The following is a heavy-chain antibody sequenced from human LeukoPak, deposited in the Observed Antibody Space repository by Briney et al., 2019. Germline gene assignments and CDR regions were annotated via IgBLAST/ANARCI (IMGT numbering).Heavy chain of an antibody. CDR1: GFTFDDYA. CDR3: AKDEEREYYYGMDV. D-gene: IGHD5-24*01. V-gene: IGHV3-9*01. J-gene: IGHJ6*02. CDR2: ISWNSGTI. Sequence: PGRSLRLSCTASGFTFDDYAMHWVRQVPGKGLEWVSGISWNSGTIGYADSVKGRFTISRDNAKNSLYLQMNSLRAEDTALYYCAKDEEREYYYGMDVWGQGTTVTVSS.